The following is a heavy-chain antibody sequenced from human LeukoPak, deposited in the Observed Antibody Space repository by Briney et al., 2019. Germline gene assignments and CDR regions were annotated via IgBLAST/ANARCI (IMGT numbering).Heavy chain of an antibody. CDR1: VGSISSYY. J-gene: IGHJ4*02. Sequence: SETLSLTCTVSVGSISSYYWSWTRQPPWKGLEWIGYIYYSGSTNYNPSLKSRVTISVDTSKNQFSLKLSSVTAADTAVYYCARGPTAYYFDYWGQGTLVTVSS. CDR3: ARGPTAYYFDY. V-gene: IGHV4-59*01. CDR2: IYYSGST.